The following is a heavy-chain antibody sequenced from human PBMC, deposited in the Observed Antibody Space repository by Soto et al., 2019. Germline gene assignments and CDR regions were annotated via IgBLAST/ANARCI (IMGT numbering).Heavy chain of an antibody. CDR2: ISGSGDTT. CDR1: GFTFSIYG. Sequence: EVQLLESGGGWVQPGGSLRLSCAASGFTFSIYGMNWVRQTPGKGLEWVSAISGSGDTTYYADSVKGRFTISRDNSKNTLFLQMNSLRAEDSAVYYCAKVDYYGSGNYYRQLDYWGQGTLVTVSS. J-gene: IGHJ4*02. V-gene: IGHV3-23*01. D-gene: IGHD3-10*01. CDR3: AKVDYYGSGNYYRQLDY.